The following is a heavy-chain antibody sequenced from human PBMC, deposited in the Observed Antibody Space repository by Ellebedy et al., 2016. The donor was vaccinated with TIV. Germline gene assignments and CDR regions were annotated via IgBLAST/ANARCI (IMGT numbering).Heavy chain of an antibody. D-gene: IGHD5-18*01. Sequence: MPSKTLSLTCAVYGGSFSGYYWSWIRQPPGKGLEWIGEINHSGSTNYNPSLKSRVPISVDTSKNQFSLKLSSVTAADTAVYYCASNYVDTAMADAYNYYGMDVWGQGTTVTISS. J-gene: IGHJ6*02. V-gene: IGHV4-34*01. CDR2: INHSGST. CDR3: ASNYVDTAMADAYNYYGMDV. CDR1: GGSFSGYY.